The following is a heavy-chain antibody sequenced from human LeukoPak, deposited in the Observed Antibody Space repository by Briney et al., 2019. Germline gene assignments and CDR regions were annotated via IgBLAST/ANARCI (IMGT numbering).Heavy chain of an antibody. CDR2: INPNSGGT. V-gene: IGHV1-2*04. J-gene: IGHJ3*01. CDR3: ARELRYDNSDSGAF. Sequence: ASVKVSCKASGYTFTGYYMHWVRQAPGQGLEWMGWINPNSGGTNYAQKFQGWVTMTRDTSISTAYMVLSRLRSDDTAVYYCARELRYDNSDSGAFWGQGTVVTVSS. D-gene: IGHD3-22*01. CDR1: GYTFTGYY.